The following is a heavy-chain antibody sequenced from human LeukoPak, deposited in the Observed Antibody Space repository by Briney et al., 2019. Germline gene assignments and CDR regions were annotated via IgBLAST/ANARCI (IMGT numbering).Heavy chain of an antibody. Sequence: SETLSLTCTVSGGSISSYYWSWIRQPPGKGLEWIGYIYYSGSTNYNPSLKSRVTMSVDTSKNQFSLKLSSVTATDTAVYYCARGPPPDFDYWGQGTLVTVSS. CDR2: IYYSGST. V-gene: IGHV4-59*12. J-gene: IGHJ4*02. CDR1: GGSISSYY. CDR3: ARGPPPDFDY.